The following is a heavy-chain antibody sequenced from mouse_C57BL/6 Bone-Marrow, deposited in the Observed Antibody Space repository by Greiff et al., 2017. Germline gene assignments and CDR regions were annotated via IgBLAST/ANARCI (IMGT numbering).Heavy chain of an antibody. CDR2: ISDGGSYT. CDR3: AREVTYDV. Sequence: EVHLVESGGGLVKPGGSLKLSCAASGFTFSSYAMSWVRPTPEKRLEWVATISDGGSYTYYPDNVKGRFTISRDNAKNNLYLQMSHLKSEDAAMYYCAREVTYDVWGTGTTVTVSS. CDR1: GFTFSSYA. V-gene: IGHV5-4*01. J-gene: IGHJ1*03. D-gene: IGHD2-12*01.